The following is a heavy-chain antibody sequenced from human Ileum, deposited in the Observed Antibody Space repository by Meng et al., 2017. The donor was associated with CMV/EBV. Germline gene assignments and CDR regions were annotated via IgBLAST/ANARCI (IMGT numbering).Heavy chain of an antibody. Sequence: GGSLRLSCAVSGFTFSDFEMNWVRQAPGKGLEWVSYIDKSGDDTRYADSVKGRFNISRDNAKNSLYLQMNSLRGEDTAVYYCARDTHSGYRFGPWGQGTLVTVSS. CDR2: IDKSGDDT. CDR1: GFTFSDFE. D-gene: IGHD3-22*01. V-gene: IGHV3-48*03. CDR3: ARDTHSGYRFGP. J-gene: IGHJ5*02.